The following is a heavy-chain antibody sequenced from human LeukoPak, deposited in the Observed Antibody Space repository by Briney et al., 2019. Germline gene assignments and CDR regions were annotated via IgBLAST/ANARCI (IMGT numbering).Heavy chain of an antibody. CDR3: ERNNADGEGRVSY. D-gene: IGHD3-10*01. CDR2: INTNTGNP. J-gene: IGHJ4*02. V-gene: IGHV7-4-1*02. CDR1: RYTFTHYA. Sequence: APGKACCTAARYTFTHYAMNWGRRSPGHGLGGLGWINTNTGNPTNAHCLAGRFVFSMDTCVSTAYLQIRSLEGEDTAVSYCERNNADGEGRVSYCGQGTLVTVSS.